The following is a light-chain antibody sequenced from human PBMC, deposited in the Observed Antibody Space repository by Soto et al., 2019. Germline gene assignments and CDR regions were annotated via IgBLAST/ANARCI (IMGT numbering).Light chain of an antibody. V-gene: IGKV3-20*01. CDR1: QSVSCSY. J-gene: IGKJ4*01. CDR2: RVS. CDR3: QHYDGSPLT. Sequence: EIVLTQSPDTLSLSPGKRATLSCTASQSVSCSYLAWYQQKPGQAPRLLIDRVSTRATGIPDRFSGSGSGTDFCLTTSRLATEDFAVDDCQHYDGSPLTVDGGTKVEIK.